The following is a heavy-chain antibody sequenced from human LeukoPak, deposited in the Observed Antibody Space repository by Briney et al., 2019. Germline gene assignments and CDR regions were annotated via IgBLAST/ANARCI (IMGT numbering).Heavy chain of an antibody. D-gene: IGHD3-3*01. Sequence: GGSLRLSCTASGFAFSVYAMSWLRQAPGKGLEWVSTISVGAEYIFYADSVKGRFTISRDDSNNALYLQMHSLRAEDTALYYCASGPPFLKYFEYWGQGSLVTVSS. CDR3: ASGPPFLKYFEY. CDR1: GFAFSVYA. CDR2: ISVGAEYI. V-gene: IGHV3-23*01. J-gene: IGHJ4*02.